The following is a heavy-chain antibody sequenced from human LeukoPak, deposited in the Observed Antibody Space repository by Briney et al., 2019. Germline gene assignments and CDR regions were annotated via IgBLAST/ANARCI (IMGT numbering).Heavy chain of an antibody. V-gene: IGHV4-59*12. Sequence: PSETLSLTCTVSGGSISSYYWSWIRQPPGKGLEWIGYIYYSGCTNYNPSLKSRVTISVDTSKNQFSLKLSSVTAADTAVYYCARGFPAVAQGADYWGQGTLVTVSS. CDR2: IYYSGCT. CDR3: ARGFPAVAQGADY. CDR1: GGSISSYY. J-gene: IGHJ4*02. D-gene: IGHD6-19*01.